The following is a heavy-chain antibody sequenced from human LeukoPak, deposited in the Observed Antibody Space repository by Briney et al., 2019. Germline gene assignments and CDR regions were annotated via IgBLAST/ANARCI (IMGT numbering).Heavy chain of an antibody. CDR1: GFTFNTYG. D-gene: IGHD3-10*01. J-gene: IGHJ4*02. CDR2: ISGSGGST. CDR3: AKGYYYGSGSHFDY. V-gene: IGHV3-23*01. Sequence: GSLRLSCAASGFTFNTYGMSWVRQAPGKGLEWVSGISGSGGSTYYADSVKGRFTISRDNSKNTLYLQMNSLRAEDTAVYYCAKGYYYGSGSHFDYWGQGTLVTVSS.